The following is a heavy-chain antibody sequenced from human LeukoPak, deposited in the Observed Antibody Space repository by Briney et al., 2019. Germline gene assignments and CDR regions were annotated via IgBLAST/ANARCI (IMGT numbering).Heavy chain of an antibody. Sequence: PSETLSLTCTVSGGSISSYYWSWIRQPPGKGLEWIGYIYYSGSTNYNPSLKSRVTISVDTSKNQFSLKLSSVTAADTAVYYCARDPDCSGGSCSFMDVWGQGTTVTVSS. CDR3: ARDPDCSGGSCSFMDV. J-gene: IGHJ6*02. CDR2: IYYSGST. V-gene: IGHV4-59*01. D-gene: IGHD2-15*01. CDR1: GGSISSYY.